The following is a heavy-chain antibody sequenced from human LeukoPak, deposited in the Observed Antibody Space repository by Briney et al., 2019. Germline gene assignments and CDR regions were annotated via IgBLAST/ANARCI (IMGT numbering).Heavy chain of an antibody. Sequence: PGGSLRLSCAASGFTFSSYAMSWVRQAPGKGLEWVSTISDGGGSTYYADSVKGRFTISRDNSKNTLYLQMNSLKAEDTAVYYSAKDGALRGVHDYWGQGTLVTVSS. CDR3: AKDGALRGVHDY. CDR2: ISDGGGST. J-gene: IGHJ4*02. V-gene: IGHV3-23*01. CDR1: GFTFSSYA. D-gene: IGHD3-10*01.